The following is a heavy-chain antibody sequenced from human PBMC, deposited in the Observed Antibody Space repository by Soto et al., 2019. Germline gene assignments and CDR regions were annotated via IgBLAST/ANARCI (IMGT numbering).Heavy chain of an antibody. CDR3: AKRTHPNVGWPYYFEP. Sequence: DGPHRHSWVAAGGNLANYPRSWVRQTPGKGLEWISYSSPRGDTIYYADSVEGRFTISRDNARNSLSLHMSSLRDEDSALYYCAKRTHPNVGWPYYFEPWGTGVPVTV. CDR1: GGNLANYP. D-gene: IGHD3-9*01. J-gene: IGHJ4*02. CDR2: SSPRGDTI. V-gene: IGHV3-48*02.